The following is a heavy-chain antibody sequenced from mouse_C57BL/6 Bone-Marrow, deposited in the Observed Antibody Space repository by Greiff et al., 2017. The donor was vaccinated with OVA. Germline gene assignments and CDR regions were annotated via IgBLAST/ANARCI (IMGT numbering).Heavy chain of an antibody. CDR3: TREDDYDGVDY. CDR1: GFTFSSYA. D-gene: IGHD2-4*01. V-gene: IGHV5-9-1*02. Sequence: EVKLMESGEGLVKPGGSLKLSCAASGFTFSSYAMSWVRQTPEKRLEWVAYISSGGDYIYYADTVKGRFTISRDNARNTLYLQMSSLKSEDTAMYYCTREDDYDGVDYWGQGTTLTVSS. J-gene: IGHJ2*01. CDR2: ISSGGDYI.